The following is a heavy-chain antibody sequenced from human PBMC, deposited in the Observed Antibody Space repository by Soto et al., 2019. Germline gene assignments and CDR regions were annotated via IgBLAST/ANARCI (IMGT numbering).Heavy chain of an antibody. CDR3: ARDASTGAADYYFDY. V-gene: IGHV3-30*04. CDR2: ISYDGRDK. CDR1: GFTFRSYA. D-gene: IGHD5-12*01. Sequence: QVQLVESGGGAIQPGRSLRLSCAASGFTFRSYATHWVRQAPGKGLEWVAVISYDGRDKKHADSVKGRFTISRDNSNNMLYLQMNSLRAEDTDVYYCARDASTGAADYYFDYWGQGTLVTVSS. J-gene: IGHJ4*02.